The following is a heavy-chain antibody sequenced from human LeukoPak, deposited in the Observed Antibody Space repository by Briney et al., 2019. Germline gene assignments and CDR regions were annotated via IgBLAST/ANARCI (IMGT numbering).Heavy chain of an antibody. D-gene: IGHD1-26*01. J-gene: IGHJ4*02. CDR2: ISYDGSDK. CDR3: MKGLGSGNYFTTPFDS. CDR1: GFTFSSYA. Sequence: GGSLRLSCAASGFTFSSYAMHWVRQAPGKGLEWVTVISYDGSDKYYADSVKGRFTISRDNSKNTLYLQMSSLRPEDTAVYYCMKGLGSGNYFTTPFDSWGQGTLVTVSS. V-gene: IGHV3-30*14.